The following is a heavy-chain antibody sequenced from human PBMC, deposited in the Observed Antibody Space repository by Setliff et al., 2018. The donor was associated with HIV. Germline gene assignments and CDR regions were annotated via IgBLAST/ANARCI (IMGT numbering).Heavy chain of an antibody. V-gene: IGHV1-2*02. CDR2: LNPNSGKT. J-gene: IGHJ4*02. CDR3: ATSTSRFFWNGFYQGGFGSRNSHSFEN. CDR1: GYTFNNYY. Sequence: ASVKVSCKASGYTFNNYYMHWVRQAPGQGLEWMGWLNPNSGKTGYAQKFRDRVTLTGDTSISTASMELSSLKSDDTAMYYCATSTSRFFWNGFYQGGFGSRNSHSFENWGQGTLVTVSS. D-gene: IGHD3-3*01.